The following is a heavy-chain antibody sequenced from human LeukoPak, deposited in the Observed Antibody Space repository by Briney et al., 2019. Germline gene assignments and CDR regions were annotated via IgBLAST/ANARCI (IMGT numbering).Heavy chain of an antibody. CDR1: GGSISSGGYY. CDR2: IYYSGST. V-gene: IGHV4-61*08. CDR3: ARSGGWGSSQGDAFDI. Sequence: PSETLSLTCTVSGGSISSGGYYWSWIRQPPGKGLEWIGYIYYSGSTNYNPSLKSRVTISVDTSKNQFSLKLSSVTAADTAVYYCARSGGWGSSQGDAFDIWGQGTMVTVSS. D-gene: IGHD3-16*01. J-gene: IGHJ3*02.